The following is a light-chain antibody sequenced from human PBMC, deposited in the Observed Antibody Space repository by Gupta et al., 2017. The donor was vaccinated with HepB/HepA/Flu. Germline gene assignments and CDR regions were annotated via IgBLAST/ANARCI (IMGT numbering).Light chain of an antibody. CDR1: SSDVGGYNY. CDR2: DVS. V-gene: IGLV2-14*01. Sequence: QSALTQPASVSGSPGQSIPISCTGPSSDVGGYNYVSWYQQHPGKAPKLMIYDVSNRPSGVSNRFSGSKSGNTASLTISGLQAEDEADYYCSSYTSSSTFGVFGGGTKLTVL. J-gene: IGLJ2*01. CDR3: SSYTSSSTFGV.